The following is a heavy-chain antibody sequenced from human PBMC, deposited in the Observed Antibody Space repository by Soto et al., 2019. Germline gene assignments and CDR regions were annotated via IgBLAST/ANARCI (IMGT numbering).Heavy chain of an antibody. V-gene: IGHV1-18*04. J-gene: IGHJ4*02. D-gene: IGHD2-21*02. CDR1: GYTFTSYG. CDR2: ISAYNGNT. Sequence: QVQLVQSGAEVKKPGASVKVSCKASGYTFTSYGISCVRQAPGQGLEWMGWISAYNGNTNYAQKLQGRVTMTTDTSTSTAYMELRSLRSDDTAVYYCARASRGNSRAPSPDYWGQGTLVTVSS. CDR3: ARASRGNSRAPSPDY.